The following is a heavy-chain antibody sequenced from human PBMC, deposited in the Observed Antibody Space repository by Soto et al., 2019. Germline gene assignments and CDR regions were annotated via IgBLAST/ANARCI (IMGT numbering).Heavy chain of an antibody. CDR2: IRSKAHGGTT. D-gene: IGHD5-18*01. CDR3: AHKPYSFRWAVDY. CDR1: GFTLSNSW. V-gene: IGHV3-15*01. Sequence: XXSLRLSFVGSGFTLSNSWMSWVLQAPGKGLEWVALIRSKAHGGTTDYAAPVKDRLTITKDTSKNQVVLTMTNMDPVDTATYYCAHKPYSFRWAVDYWGQGALVTVSS. J-gene: IGHJ4*02.